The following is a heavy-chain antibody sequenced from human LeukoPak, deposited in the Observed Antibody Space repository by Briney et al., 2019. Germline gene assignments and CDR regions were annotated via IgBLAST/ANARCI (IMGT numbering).Heavy chain of an antibody. D-gene: IGHD6-19*01. CDR2: TNPNSGGT. Sequence: ASVKVSCKASGYTFTGYYMHWVRQAPGQGLEWMGRTNPNSGGTNYAQKFQGRVTMTRDTSISTAYMELSRLRSDDTAVYYCARRLSRDSSGPHASGMDVWGQGTTVTVSS. V-gene: IGHV1-2*06. CDR1: GYTFTGYY. CDR3: ARRLSRDSSGPHASGMDV. J-gene: IGHJ6*02.